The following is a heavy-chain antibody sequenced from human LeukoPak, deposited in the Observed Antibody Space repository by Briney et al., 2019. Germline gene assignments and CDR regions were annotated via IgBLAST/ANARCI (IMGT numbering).Heavy chain of an antibody. Sequence: PGESLRISCKGAGYSFNSYWISWVRQMPEKGLGWMGRIDPSDSYTNYSPSFQGHVTISADKSISTAYLQWSSLKASDTAMYYCARHPLYCSSTSCLDPWGQGTLVTVSS. CDR3: ARHPLYCSSTSCLDP. CDR2: IDPSDSYT. V-gene: IGHV5-10-1*01. CDR1: GYSFNSYW. J-gene: IGHJ5*02. D-gene: IGHD2-2*01.